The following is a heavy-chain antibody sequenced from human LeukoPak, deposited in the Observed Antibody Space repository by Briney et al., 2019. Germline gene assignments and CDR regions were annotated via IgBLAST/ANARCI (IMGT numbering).Heavy chain of an antibody. D-gene: IGHD4-17*01. J-gene: IGHJ4*02. CDR1: GYTLTELS. CDR2: FDPEDGET. Sequence: ASVKVSCKVSGYTLTELSMHWVRQAPGKGLEWMGGFDPEDGETIYAQKSQGRVTMTEDTSTDTAYMELSSLRSEDTAVYYCASRSVVDGDYVPFDYWGQGTLVTVSS. V-gene: IGHV1-24*01. CDR3: ASRSVVDGDYVPFDY.